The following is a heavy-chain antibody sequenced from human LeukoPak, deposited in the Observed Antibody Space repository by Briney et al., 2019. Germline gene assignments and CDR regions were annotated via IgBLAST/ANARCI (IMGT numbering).Heavy chain of an antibody. D-gene: IGHD3-16*01. J-gene: IGHJ4*02. V-gene: IGHV3-53*01. CDR1: GFTVSSNY. Sequence: GGSLRLSCAASGFTVSSNYMSSVRQAPGKGLGWVSVIYSGGSTYYADSVKGRFTISRDNSKNTLYLQMNSLRAEDTAVYYCAKALVPGSYADYWGQGTLVTVSS. CDR3: AKALVPGSYADY. CDR2: IYSGGST.